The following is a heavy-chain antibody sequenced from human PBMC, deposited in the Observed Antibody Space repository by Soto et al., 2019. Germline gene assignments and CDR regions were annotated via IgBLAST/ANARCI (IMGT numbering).Heavy chain of an antibody. CDR1: GFTFSSYS. D-gene: IGHD5-12*01. CDR3: ARDIGGYNYVTYWYFDL. Sequence: EVQLVESGGGLVQPGGSLRLSCAASGFTFSSYSMNWVRQAPGKGLEWVSYISSTSNTIYYADSVKGRFTISRDNAKNSLYLQMSSLRDGDTAVYYCARDIGGYNYVTYWYFDLWGRGTLVTVSS. CDR2: ISSTSNTI. J-gene: IGHJ2*01. V-gene: IGHV3-48*02.